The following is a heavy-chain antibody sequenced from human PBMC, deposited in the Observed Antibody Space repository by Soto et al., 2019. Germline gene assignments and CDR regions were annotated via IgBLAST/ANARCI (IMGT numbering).Heavy chain of an antibody. J-gene: IGHJ4*02. CDR1: GGSISSYY. D-gene: IGHD3-9*01. CDR2: IYYSGST. CDR3: ARNLGYFDPYYFDY. Sequence: LSLTCTVSGGSISSYYWSWIRQPPGKGLEWIGYIYYSGSTNYNPSLKSRVTISVDTSKNQFSLKLSSVTAADTAVYYCARNLGYFDPYYFDYWGQGTLVTVSS. V-gene: IGHV4-59*01.